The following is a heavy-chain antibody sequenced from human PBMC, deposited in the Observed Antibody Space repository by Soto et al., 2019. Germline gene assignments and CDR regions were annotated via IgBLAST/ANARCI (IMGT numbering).Heavy chain of an antibody. CDR2: ISSSTSHT. CDR1: GFTFSDYY. Sequence: QVQLVESGGGLVKPGGSLRLSCAVSGFTFSDYYMTWIRQARGKGLEWVSYISSSTSHTNYADSVKGRFTISRDNAKNPLFLQMNSPSAENTAVYYCVRGMRAAADYSDFSGQGALVTVSS. V-gene: IGHV3-11*05. J-gene: IGHJ4*02. CDR3: VRGMRAAADYSDF. D-gene: IGHD6-25*01.